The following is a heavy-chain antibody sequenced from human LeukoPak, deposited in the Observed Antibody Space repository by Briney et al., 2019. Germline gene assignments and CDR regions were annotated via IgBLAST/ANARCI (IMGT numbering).Heavy chain of an antibody. Sequence: GRSLRLSCAASGFTFSSYGMHWVRQAPGKGLEWVAVIWYDGNNEYYADSVKGRFTISRDNSKNTMYLQMNTLRAEDTAVYYCARDAVTTMDYWGQGTLVTASS. D-gene: IGHD4-17*01. CDR2: IWYDGNNE. J-gene: IGHJ4*02. CDR1: GFTFSSYG. CDR3: ARDAVTTMDY. V-gene: IGHV3-33*01.